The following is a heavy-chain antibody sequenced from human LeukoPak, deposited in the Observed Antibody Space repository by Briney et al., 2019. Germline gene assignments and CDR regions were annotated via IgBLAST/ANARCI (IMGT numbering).Heavy chain of an antibody. CDR2: IYYSGST. D-gene: IGHD1-26*01. V-gene: IGHV4-30-4*01. Sequence: PSETLSLTCTVSGGSITSYYWSWIRQPPGKGLEWIGYIYYSGSTYYNPSLKSRVTISVDTSKNQFSLKMNAVTAADTAVYYCAREWERTFDYWGEGPLLTVSS. CDR1: GGSITSYY. CDR3: AREWERTFDY. J-gene: IGHJ4*02.